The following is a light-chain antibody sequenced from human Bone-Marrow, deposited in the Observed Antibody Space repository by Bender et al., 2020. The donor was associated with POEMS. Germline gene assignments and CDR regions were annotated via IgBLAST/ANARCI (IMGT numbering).Light chain of an antibody. CDR3: QAWDSSAVV. J-gene: IGLJ2*01. CDR2: ESA. V-gene: IGLV3-1*01. Sequence: SDDLTQPPSVSVSPGQTATITCSGDGLANKDICWYQKKSGQSPVLVIFESAMRPSGSPERFSGSKSGNTASLTISETQVVDEADYFCQAWDSSAVVFGGGTELTVL. CDR1: GLANKD.